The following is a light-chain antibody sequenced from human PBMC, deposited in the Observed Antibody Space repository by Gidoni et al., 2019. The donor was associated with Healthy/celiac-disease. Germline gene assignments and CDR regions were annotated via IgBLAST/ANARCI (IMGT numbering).Light chain of an antibody. J-gene: IGKJ1*01. CDR1: QSVSSSY. Sequence: EIVLTQSPGTLSLSTGERATLSCRASQSVSSSYLAWYQKKPGQAPRLLIYGASSRDTGIPDRFSGSGSGTDFTLTISRLESEDFAVYYCQQYGSSPRTFXQXTKVEIK. CDR2: GAS. CDR3: QQYGSSPRT. V-gene: IGKV3-20*01.